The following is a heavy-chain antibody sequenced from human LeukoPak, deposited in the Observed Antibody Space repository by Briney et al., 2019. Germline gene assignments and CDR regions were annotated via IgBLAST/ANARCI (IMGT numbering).Heavy chain of an antibody. V-gene: IGHV4-4*07. CDR2: IYTSGSA. Sequence: SETLSLTCTVSGGSISSYYWNWIRQPAGKGLEWIGRIYTSGSANFNPSLKSRVTMSVDTSKNQCSLKLTSVTAADTGMYYCARASGYAFDSWGQGTLVTVSS. CDR1: GGSISSYY. J-gene: IGHJ4*02. CDR3: ARASGYAFDS. D-gene: IGHD3-22*01.